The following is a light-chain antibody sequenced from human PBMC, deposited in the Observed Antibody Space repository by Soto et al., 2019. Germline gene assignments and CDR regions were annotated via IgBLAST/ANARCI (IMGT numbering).Light chain of an antibody. CDR3: QQSYSTLIT. J-gene: IGKJ5*01. V-gene: IGKV1-39*01. CDR1: QSISSY. Sequence: DIQVTQSTSSLSASVGVRVTITCRASQSISSYLNWYQQKPGKAPKLLIYAASSLQSGVPSRFSGSGSGTDFTLTISSLQPEDFATYYCQQSYSTLITFGQGTRLEI. CDR2: AAS.